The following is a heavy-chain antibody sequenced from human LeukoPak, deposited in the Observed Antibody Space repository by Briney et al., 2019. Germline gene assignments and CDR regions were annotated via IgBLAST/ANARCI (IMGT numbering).Heavy chain of an antibody. CDR2: IYYSGAT. D-gene: IGHD3-9*01. J-gene: IGHJ4*02. CDR1: GGSISTYY. CDR3: ARTNGYYDILTGLDY. Sequence: SETLSLTCTVSGGSISTYYWNWIRQPPGKGLEWIGYIYYSGATNYNPSLKSRVTISVDTSKNQFSLKLSSVTAADTAVYYCARTNGYYDILTGLDYWGQGTLVTVSS. V-gene: IGHV4-59*01.